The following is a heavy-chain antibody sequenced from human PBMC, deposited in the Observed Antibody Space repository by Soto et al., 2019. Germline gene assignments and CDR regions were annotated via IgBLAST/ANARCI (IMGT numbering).Heavy chain of an antibody. CDR1: GCTFSSYA. CDR2: IIPIFGTA. V-gene: IGHV1-69*13. CDR3: ARGTTASIAARPGLYYYGMDV. D-gene: IGHD6-6*01. J-gene: IGHJ6*02. Sequence: GASVKVSCKASGCTFSSYAISWVRQAPGQGLEWMGGIIPIFGTANYAQKFQGRVTITADESTSTAYMELSSLRSEDTAVYYCARGTTASIAARPGLYYYGMDVWGQGTTVTVSS.